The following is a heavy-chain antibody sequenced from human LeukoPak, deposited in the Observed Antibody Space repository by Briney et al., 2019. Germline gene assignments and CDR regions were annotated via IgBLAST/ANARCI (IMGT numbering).Heavy chain of an antibody. CDR2: IKSKTDGGTT. CDR1: GYSISSGYY. CDR3: TTEVGYSSSWADY. Sequence: PSETLSLTCTVSGYSISSGYYWGWIRQPPGKGLEWVGRIKSKTDGGTTDYAAPVKGRFTISRDDSKNTLYLQMNSLKTEDTAVYYCTTEVGYSSSWADYWGQGTLVTVSS. D-gene: IGHD6-13*01. J-gene: IGHJ4*02. V-gene: IGHV3-15*01.